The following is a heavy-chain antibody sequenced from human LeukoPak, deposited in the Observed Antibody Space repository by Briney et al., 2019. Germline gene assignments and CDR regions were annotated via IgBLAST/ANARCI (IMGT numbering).Heavy chain of an antibody. CDR1: GGSISSSNW. CDR3: ARSLPPNYYGSGSTIDY. J-gene: IGHJ4*02. Sequence: SGTLSLTCAVSGGSISSSNWWSWVRQPPGKGLEWIGEIYHSGSTNYNPSLKSRVTISVDKSKNQFSLKLSSVTAADTAVYYCARSLPPNYYGSGSTIDYWGQGTLVTVSS. D-gene: IGHD3-10*01. CDR2: IYHSGST. V-gene: IGHV4-4*02.